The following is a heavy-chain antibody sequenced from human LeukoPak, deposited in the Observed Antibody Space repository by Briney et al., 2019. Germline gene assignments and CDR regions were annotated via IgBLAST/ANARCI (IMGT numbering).Heavy chain of an antibody. J-gene: IGHJ4*02. CDR1: GFTFSSYA. CDR2: ISAGGGNT. CDR3: AKDLSGWSGSDY. V-gene: IGHV3-23*01. D-gene: IGHD6-19*01. Sequence: GGSLRLSCAASGFTFSSYAMSWVRQAPGKGLEWVSTISAGGGNTYYADSVKGRFTISRDNSKNTLYLQMNSLRAEDTAVYYCAKDLSGWSGSDYWGQGTLVTVSS.